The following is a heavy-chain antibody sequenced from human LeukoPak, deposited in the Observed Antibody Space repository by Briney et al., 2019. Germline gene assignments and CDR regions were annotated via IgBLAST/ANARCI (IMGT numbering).Heavy chain of an antibody. CDR1: GGSFSGYY. J-gene: IGHJ4*02. D-gene: IGHD6-19*01. Sequence: SETLSLTCTVSGGSFSGYYWSWIRQPAGKGLEWIGRIYTSGSTNYNPSLKSRVTMSVDTSKNQFSLKLSSVTAADTAVYYCARVSSAGIWDYWGQGTLVSVSS. CDR3: ARVSSAGIWDY. V-gene: IGHV4-4*07. CDR2: IYTSGST.